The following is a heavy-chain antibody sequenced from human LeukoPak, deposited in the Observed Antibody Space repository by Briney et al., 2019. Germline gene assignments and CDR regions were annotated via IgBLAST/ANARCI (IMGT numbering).Heavy chain of an antibody. V-gene: IGHV3-74*01. D-gene: IGHD5-12*01. CDR2: VNSDGTGT. Sequence: PGGSLRLSCAASGFTFDDYAMHWVRQAPGKGLVWVSRVNSDGTGTTYADSVEGRFTISRDNAKNTVYLQMNSLRAEDTAIYYCIRTLIVATSHDMDVWGKGTTVTVSS. J-gene: IGHJ6*03. CDR1: GFTFDDYA. CDR3: IRTLIVATSHDMDV.